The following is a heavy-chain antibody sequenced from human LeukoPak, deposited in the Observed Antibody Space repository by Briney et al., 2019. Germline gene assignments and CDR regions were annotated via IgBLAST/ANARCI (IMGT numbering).Heavy chain of an antibody. J-gene: IGHJ4*02. CDR1: GFTFSSYS. Sequence: GGSLRLSCAASGFTFSSYSMNWVRQAPGKGLEYVSAISSNGGSTYYANSVKGRFTISRDNSKNTLYLQMGSLRAEDTAVYYCAGYSGYGLDCYWGQGTLVTVSS. CDR3: AGYSGYGLDCY. CDR2: ISSNGGST. D-gene: IGHD5-12*01. V-gene: IGHV3-64*01.